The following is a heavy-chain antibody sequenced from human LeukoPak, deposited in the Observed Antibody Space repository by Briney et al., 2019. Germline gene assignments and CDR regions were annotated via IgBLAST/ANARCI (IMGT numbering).Heavy chain of an antibody. CDR2: ISSSSSSTI. D-gene: IGHD4-17*01. Sequence: PGGSLRLSCAASGFTFSSYSMNWVRQAPGKGLEWVSYISSSSSSTIYYADSVKGRFTISRDNSKNTLYLQMNSLRVEDTAVYYCAKATSVTTLFDYWGQGTLVTVST. CDR1: GFTFSSYS. CDR3: AKATSVTTLFDY. J-gene: IGHJ4*02. V-gene: IGHV3-48*01.